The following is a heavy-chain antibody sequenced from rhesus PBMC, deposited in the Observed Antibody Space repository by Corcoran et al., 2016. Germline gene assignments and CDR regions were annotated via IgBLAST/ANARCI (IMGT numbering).Heavy chain of an antibody. CDR2: FYTRSGST. V-gene: IGHV4S7*01. D-gene: IGHD1-44*01. CDR3: AKYRWPLGGLDS. Sequence: QVQLKESGPGLVKPSETLSLTCDVSGGSISSGHAWVWLRQAPGKRLEWIVAFYTRSGSTNYNPSLQSRVTFSKDTSKNQLSLTLNSVTAADSALYYCAKYRWPLGGLDSWGQGVVLTVSA. CDR1: GGSISSGHA. J-gene: IGHJ6*01.